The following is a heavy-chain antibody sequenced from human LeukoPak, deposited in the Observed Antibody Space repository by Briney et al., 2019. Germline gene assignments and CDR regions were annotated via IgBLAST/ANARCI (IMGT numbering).Heavy chain of an antibody. J-gene: IGHJ4*02. V-gene: IGHV3-53*01. D-gene: IGHD6-19*01. CDR3: AGRRSSGWYAY. CDR2: IYDSGTT. CDR1: GFTVSSNY. Sequence: PGGSLRLSCATSGFTVSSNYMSWVRQAPGKWLEWVSVIYDSGTTYYADSVKGRFLIFRDTSKNTVDLQMNSLRVEDTAVYYCAGRRSSGWYAYWGQGTLVTVSS.